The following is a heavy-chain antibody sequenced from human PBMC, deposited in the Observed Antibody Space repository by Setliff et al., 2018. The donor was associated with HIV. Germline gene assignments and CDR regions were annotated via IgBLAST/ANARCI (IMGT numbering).Heavy chain of an antibody. CDR1: GYSISSGYY. V-gene: IGHV4-34*01. D-gene: IGHD3-22*01. CDR2: INHSGSI. CDR3: ARGVVLMGITTRWFDP. J-gene: IGHJ5*02. Sequence: SLTCAVSGYSISSGYYWSWIRQPPGKGLEWIGEINHSGSINYTPSLKSRVTISVDTSKNQFSLKLTSVSAADTAVYYCARGVVLMGITTRWFDPWGQGTLVTVSS.